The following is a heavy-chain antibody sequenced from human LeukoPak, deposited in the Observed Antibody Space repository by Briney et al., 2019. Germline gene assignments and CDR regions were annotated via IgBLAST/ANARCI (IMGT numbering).Heavy chain of an antibody. CDR2: IYSGGST. V-gene: IGHV3-53*01. D-gene: IGHD3-22*01. CDR3: ARDDRSNDAFDI. CDR1: GFTVSSNY. J-gene: IGHJ3*02. Sequence: PGGSLRLTCAASGFTVSSNYMSWVRQAPGKGLEWVSVIYSGGSTYYADSVKGRFTISRDNSKNTLYLQMNSLRAEDTAVYYCARDDRSNDAFDIWGQGTMVTVSS.